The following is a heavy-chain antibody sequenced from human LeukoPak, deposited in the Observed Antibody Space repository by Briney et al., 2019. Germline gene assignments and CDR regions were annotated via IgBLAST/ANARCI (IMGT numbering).Heavy chain of an antibody. CDR2: IIPIFGTA. D-gene: IGHD2-2*01. Sequence: SVKVSCKASGGTFSSYAISWVRHAPGQGLEWMGGIIPIFGTANYAQKFQGRVTITTDESTSTAYMELSSLRSEDTAVYYCASGLVGGYFDYWGQGTLVTVSS. CDR1: GGTFSSYA. J-gene: IGHJ4*02. V-gene: IGHV1-69*05. CDR3: ASGLVGGYFDY.